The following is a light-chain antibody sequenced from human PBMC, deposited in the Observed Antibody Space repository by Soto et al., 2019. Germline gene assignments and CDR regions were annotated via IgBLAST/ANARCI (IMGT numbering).Light chain of an antibody. CDR1: NSNVGSNI. CDR3: AAWDDSLNSVL. CDR2: STN. Sequence: QSVLTQPPSASGTPGQRVTISCSGSNSNVGSNIVNWYQHLPGSAPKLLIHSTNQRPSGVPDRFSGSKSGTSASLAISGLQSEDEADYYCAAWDDSLNSVLFGGGTQLTAL. J-gene: IGLJ7*02. V-gene: IGLV1-44*01.